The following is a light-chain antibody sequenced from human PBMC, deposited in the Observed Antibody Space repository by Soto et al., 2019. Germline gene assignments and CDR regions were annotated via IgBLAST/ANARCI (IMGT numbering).Light chain of an antibody. J-gene: IGKJ3*01. V-gene: IGKV1-39*01. Sequence: DIQMTQSPSSLTASVGDRVTITCRASQSISNYLNWYQQKPGKAPKLLIYAASSSQSEVPSRFSGSGSVTYFTLTISSLQPEDIATYYSQQSYIIPFTIGPGTQVEIK. CDR3: QQSYIIPFT. CDR1: QSISNY. CDR2: AAS.